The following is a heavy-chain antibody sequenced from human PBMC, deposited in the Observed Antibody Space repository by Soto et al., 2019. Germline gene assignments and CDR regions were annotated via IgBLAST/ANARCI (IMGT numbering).Heavy chain of an antibody. CDR1: GFSFSDHY. J-gene: IGHJ5*02. D-gene: IGHD4-17*01. V-gene: IGHV3-72*01. Sequence: LSLPCAASGFSFSDHYMDWVRQAPGKGLEWVGRARNKANNYITEYAASVKGRFTISRDDSKNSLYLQMNILNTEDTAVYYCTTISTVTWSGFDPWGQGTLVTVSS. CDR2: ARNKANNYIT. CDR3: TTISTVTWSGFDP.